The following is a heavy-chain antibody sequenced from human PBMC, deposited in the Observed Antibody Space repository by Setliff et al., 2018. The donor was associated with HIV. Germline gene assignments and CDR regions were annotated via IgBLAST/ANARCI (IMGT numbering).Heavy chain of an antibody. Sequence: GVLRLSCAASGFTFGSYWMSWVRQAPGKGLEWVANIKQDGSEKYYVDSVKGRFTISRDNAKNSLYRQMNSLRAEDTAVYYCARDPYPYADYGDWYFDLWGRGTLVTVSS. J-gene: IGHJ2*01. D-gene: IGHD4-17*01. V-gene: IGHV3-7*01. CDR3: ARDPYPYADYGDWYFDL. CDR1: GFTFGSYW. CDR2: IKQDGSEK.